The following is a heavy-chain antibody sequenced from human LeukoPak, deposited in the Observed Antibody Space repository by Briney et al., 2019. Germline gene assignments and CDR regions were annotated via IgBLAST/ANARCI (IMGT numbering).Heavy chain of an antibody. J-gene: IGHJ4*02. CDR3: ATRNYYGSGSSTDY. CDR2: IYYSGST. D-gene: IGHD3-10*01. V-gene: IGHV4-39*07. Sequence: SETLSLTCTVSGGSISSSSYYWGWIRQPPGKGLEWIGSIYYSGSTYYNLSLKSRVTISVDTSKNQFSLKLSSVTAADTAVYYCATRNYYGSGSSTDYWGQGTLVTVSS. CDR1: GGSISSSSYY.